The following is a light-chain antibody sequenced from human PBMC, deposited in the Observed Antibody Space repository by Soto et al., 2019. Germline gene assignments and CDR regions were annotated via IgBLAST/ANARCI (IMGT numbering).Light chain of an antibody. CDR3: MQNTHWPYT. V-gene: IGKV2-30*01. CDR2: KVS. Sequence: DVVMTQSPLSLPVSLGQPASISCRSSQGLVYSDGNIYSSWFHRSPGQSPRRLIYKVSNRDSGVPDRFSGSGSGTDFTLKISRVEAEDIGIFYCMQNTHWPYTFGQGTNLEIK. J-gene: IGKJ2*01. CDR1: QGLVYSDGNIY.